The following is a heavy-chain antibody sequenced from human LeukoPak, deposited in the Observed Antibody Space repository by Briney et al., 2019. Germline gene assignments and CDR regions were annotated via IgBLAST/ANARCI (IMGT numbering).Heavy chain of an antibody. D-gene: IGHD4-23*01. Sequence: GGSLRLSCAASGFTFSNYNLNWVRQAPGKGLEWVSYISDGSSTIYYADSVRGRFTISRDNTKNSLYLQINSLRDEDTAVYYCARETVGLDYWGQGTLVTVSS. CDR2: ISDGSSTI. CDR1: GFTFSNYN. V-gene: IGHV3-48*02. CDR3: ARETVGLDY. J-gene: IGHJ4*02.